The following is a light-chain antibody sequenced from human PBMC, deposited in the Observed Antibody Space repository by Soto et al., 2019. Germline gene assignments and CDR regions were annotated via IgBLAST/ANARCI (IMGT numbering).Light chain of an antibody. CDR2: GNT. CDR1: SSNIGAGYG. Sequence: QSVLTQPPSVSGAPGQRVTISCTGSSSNIGAGYGVHWYQQLPGTAPKLLVSGNTNRPSGVPDRFSGSKSGTSASLAITGLQAEDEADYYCQSYDSSLSYGVFGGGTKVTVL. J-gene: IGLJ3*02. CDR3: QSYDSSLSYGV. V-gene: IGLV1-40*01.